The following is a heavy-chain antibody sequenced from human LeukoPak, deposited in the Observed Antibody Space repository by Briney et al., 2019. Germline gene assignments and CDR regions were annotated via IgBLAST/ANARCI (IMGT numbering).Heavy chain of an antibody. CDR3: ARGPPTVDNWFDP. CDR2: IIPIFGTA. Sequence: ASVKVSCKASGGTFSSYAISWVRQAPGQGLEWMGGIIPIFGTANYAQKFQGRVTITADESTSTAYMELSSLRSEDTAVYYCARGPPTVDNWFDPWGQGTLVTVSS. V-gene: IGHV1-69*13. CDR1: GGTFSSYA. D-gene: IGHD1-1*01. J-gene: IGHJ5*02.